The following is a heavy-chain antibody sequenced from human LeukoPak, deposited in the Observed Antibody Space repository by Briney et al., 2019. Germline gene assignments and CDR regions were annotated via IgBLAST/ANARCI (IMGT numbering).Heavy chain of an antibody. J-gene: IGHJ4*02. CDR1: GFTVSSNY. Sequence: GGSLRLSCAASGFTVSSNYMSWVRQAPGKGLEWVSVIYSGGSTYYADSVKGRFTISRDNSKNTLYLQMNSLRAEDTAVYYCAREITYYYGSGSPYYFDYWGQGTLVTVSS. CDR2: IYSGGST. V-gene: IGHV3-66*01. CDR3: AREITYYYGSGSPYYFDY. D-gene: IGHD3-10*01.